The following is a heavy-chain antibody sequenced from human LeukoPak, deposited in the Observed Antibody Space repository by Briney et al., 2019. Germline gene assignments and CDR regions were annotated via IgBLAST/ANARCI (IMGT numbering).Heavy chain of an antibody. CDR1: GFTLSSYE. J-gene: IGHJ5*02. CDR2: IHSSDSTI. CDR3: ARSKWFDP. Sequence: GGSLRLSCAASGFTLSSYEMNCVRQAPGKGPEWVSYIHSSDSTIYYADSVKGRFTISRDNAKNSLYLQMNSLRAEDTAVYYCARSKWFDPWGQGTLVTVSS. V-gene: IGHV3-48*03.